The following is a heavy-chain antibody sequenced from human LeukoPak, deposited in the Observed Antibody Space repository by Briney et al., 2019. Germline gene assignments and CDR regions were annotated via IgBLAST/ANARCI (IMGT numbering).Heavy chain of an antibody. D-gene: IGHD6-19*01. Sequence: SGTLFLTCAVSGGSISSSNWWSWVRQPPGKGLEWIGEIYHSGSANYNPSLKSRVTISVDKSKNQFSLKLSSVTAADTAVYYCAREGSSGWYRRYWFDPWGQGTLVTVSS. V-gene: IGHV4-4*02. CDR2: IYHSGSA. CDR1: GGSISSSNW. J-gene: IGHJ5*02. CDR3: AREGSSGWYRRYWFDP.